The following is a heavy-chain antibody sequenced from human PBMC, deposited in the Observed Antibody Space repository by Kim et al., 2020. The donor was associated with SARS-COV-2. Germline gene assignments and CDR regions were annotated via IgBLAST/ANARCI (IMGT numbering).Heavy chain of an antibody. D-gene: IGHD3-16*01. CDR1: GLPFEIYG. J-gene: IGHJ4*02. V-gene: IGHV3-7*01. CDR3: ARDWGDD. Sequence: GGSLRLSCAASGLPFEIYGMAWVRQAPGKGPEWVAYIRYDGHEIYYGDSVKGRFTISRDNAKNSLYLQMNNLRVEDTAIYYCARDWGDDWGKGTLVTVSS. CDR2: IRYDGHEI.